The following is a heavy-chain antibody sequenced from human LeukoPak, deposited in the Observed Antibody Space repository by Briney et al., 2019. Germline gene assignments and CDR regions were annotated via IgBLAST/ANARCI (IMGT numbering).Heavy chain of an antibody. V-gene: IGHV3-21*01. CDR2: ISSSSYI. D-gene: IGHD3-22*01. J-gene: IGHJ4*02. CDR3: AKVFSDYYDSSGYYYFDY. CDR1: GFTFSSYS. Sequence: GGSLRLSCAASGFTFSSYSMNWVRQAPGKGLEWVSSISSSSYIYYADSVKGRFTISRDNAKNSLYLQMNSLRAEDTAVYYCAKVFSDYYDSSGYYYFDYWGQGTLVTVSS.